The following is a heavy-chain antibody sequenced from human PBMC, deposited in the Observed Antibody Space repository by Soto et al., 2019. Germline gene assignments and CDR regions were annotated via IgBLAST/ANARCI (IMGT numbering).Heavy chain of an antibody. J-gene: IGHJ4*03. CDR2: INTDNGDA. CDR3: ARDQGYVVY. CDR1: GYTFTSYS. Sequence: GASVKVSCKVSGYTFTSYSIHWVRQAPGQGLEWIGWINTDNGDAKYSQKFQGRVTVTRDTSATTAYMEVSSLRSEDTAVYYCARDQGYVVYWGMGPLVTVSS. V-gene: IGHV1-3*04.